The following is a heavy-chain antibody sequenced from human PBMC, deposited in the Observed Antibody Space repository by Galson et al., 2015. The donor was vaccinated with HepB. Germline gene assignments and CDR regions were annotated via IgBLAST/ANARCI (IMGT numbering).Heavy chain of an antibody. CDR3: ARDGTDTAMTHYYYGMDV. Sequence: SLRLSCAASGFTFSSYSMNWVRQAPGKGLEWVSSISSSSSYIYYADSVQGRFTISRDNAKNSLYLQMNSLRSEDTAVYYCARDGTDTAMTHYYYGMDVWGQGTTVTVSS. D-gene: IGHD5-18*01. CDR1: GFTFSSYS. V-gene: IGHV3-21*01. J-gene: IGHJ6*02. CDR2: ISSSSSYI.